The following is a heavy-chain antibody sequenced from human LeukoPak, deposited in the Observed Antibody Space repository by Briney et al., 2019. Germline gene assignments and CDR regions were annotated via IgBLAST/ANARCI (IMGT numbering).Heavy chain of an antibody. CDR2: KSYDGSTK. V-gene: IGHV3-30*04. Sequence: GSLRLSCAASGFTFTNYPIHWVRQAPGKGLEWVTVKSYDGSTKYYADSVKGRFTISRDNSKNTLSLQMHSLRAEDTAVSYCAKDDGAGYYGSGYFDYWGQGTLVTVSS. J-gene: IGHJ4*02. CDR1: GFTFTNYP. CDR3: AKDDGAGYYGSGYFDY. D-gene: IGHD3-10*01.